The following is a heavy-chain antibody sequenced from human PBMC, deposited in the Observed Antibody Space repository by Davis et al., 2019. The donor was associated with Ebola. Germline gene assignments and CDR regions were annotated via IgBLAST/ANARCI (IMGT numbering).Heavy chain of an antibody. D-gene: IGHD2-15*01. CDR3: ARVYCSGGTCYSAYYYGMDV. CDR1: GDSISSSSYY. J-gene: IGHJ6*02. V-gene: IGHV4-39*01. Sequence: MPSETLSLTCTVSGDSISSSSYYWAWIRQPPGKGLEWIGSIYYSGSTYYNPSLKSRVTVSVDTSKKQFSLKLTSVTAADTAVYYCARVYCSGGTCYSAYYYGMDVWGQGTTVTVSS. CDR2: IYYSGST.